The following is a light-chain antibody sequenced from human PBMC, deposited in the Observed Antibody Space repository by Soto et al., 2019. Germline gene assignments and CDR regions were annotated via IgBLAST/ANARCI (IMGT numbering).Light chain of an antibody. Sequence: DIQMTQSPSTLSASVGDRVTITCRASQSISSWLAWYQQKPGEAPKLLIYDVSSLESGVPSRFSGSGSGTEFTLTISSLQPDDFATYYCQQYNSYWTFGQGTKVDIK. V-gene: IGKV1-5*01. CDR1: QSISSW. CDR2: DVS. J-gene: IGKJ1*01. CDR3: QQYNSYWT.